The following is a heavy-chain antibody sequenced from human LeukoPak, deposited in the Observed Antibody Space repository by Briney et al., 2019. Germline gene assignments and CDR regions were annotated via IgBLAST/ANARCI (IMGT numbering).Heavy chain of an antibody. D-gene: IGHD3-3*01. V-gene: IGHV1-69*05. J-gene: IGHJ4*02. CDR1: GGTFSSYA. Sequence: SVKVSFKASGGTFSSYANSWVRQAPGQGLEWMGGIIPIFGTANYAQKFQGRVTITTDESTSTAYMELSSLRSEDTAVYYCARGLLEWLYFDYWGQGTLVTVSS. CDR2: IIPIFGTA. CDR3: ARGLLEWLYFDY.